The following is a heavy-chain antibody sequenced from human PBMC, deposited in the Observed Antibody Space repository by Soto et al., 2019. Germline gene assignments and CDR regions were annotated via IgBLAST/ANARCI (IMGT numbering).Heavy chain of an antibody. CDR2: IYYSGST. Sequence: PSQTLSLTCTVAGGSISSSSYYLGWIRQPPGKGLEWIGSIYYSGSTYYNSSLKSRVTIAVDTSKNQFSLKLSSVTAADTAVYYCARLVYDIAARKYYFDYWGQGTLVTVSS. D-gene: IGHD6-6*01. J-gene: IGHJ4*02. V-gene: IGHV4-39*01. CDR3: ARLVYDIAARKYYFDY. CDR1: GGSISSSSYY.